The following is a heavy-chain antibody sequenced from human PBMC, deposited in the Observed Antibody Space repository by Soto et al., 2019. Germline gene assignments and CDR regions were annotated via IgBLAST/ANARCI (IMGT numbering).Heavy chain of an antibody. CDR2: IKQDGSEK. CDR3: ARDWGYYDFWSGYYTGWFDP. J-gene: IGHJ5*02. CDR1: GFTFSSYW. D-gene: IGHD3-3*01. Sequence: EVQLVESGGGLVQPGGSLRLSCAASGFTFSSYWMSWVRQAPGKGLEWVANIKQDGSEKYYVDSVKGRFTISRDNAKNSLYLQMNSLRAEDTAVYYCARDWGYYDFWSGYYTGWFDPWGQGTLVTVSS. V-gene: IGHV3-7*01.